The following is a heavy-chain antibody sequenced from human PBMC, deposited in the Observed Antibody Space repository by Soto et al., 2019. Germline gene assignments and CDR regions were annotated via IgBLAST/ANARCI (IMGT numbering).Heavy chain of an antibody. CDR3: VRNVSSSWPKADY. V-gene: IGHV1-3*01. CDR1: GYTFTSYA. J-gene: IGHJ4*02. Sequence: SGEVSCKASGYTFTSYAMHWGRQAPGQRLEWMGWINAGNGNTKYSQKFQGRGTITRDTSASTAYMELSSLRSEDTAVYYCVRNVSSSWPKADYWGQATCITVSS. D-gene: IGHD6-13*01. CDR2: INAGNGNT.